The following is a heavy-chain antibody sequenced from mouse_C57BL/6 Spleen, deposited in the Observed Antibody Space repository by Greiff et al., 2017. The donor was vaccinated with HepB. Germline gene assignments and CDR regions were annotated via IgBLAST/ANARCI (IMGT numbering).Heavy chain of an antibody. V-gene: IGHV5-16*01. J-gene: IGHJ4*01. CDR3: ARQLRSRDYAMDY. D-gene: IGHD3-2*02. CDR1: GFTFSDYY. CDR2: INYDGSSP. Sequence: EVQLVESEGGLVQPGSSMKLSCTASGFTFSDYYMAWVRQVPEKGLEWVANINYDGSSPYYLDSLKSRFIISRDNAKNILYLQMSSLKSEDTATYYCARQLRSRDYAMDYWGQGTSVTVSS.